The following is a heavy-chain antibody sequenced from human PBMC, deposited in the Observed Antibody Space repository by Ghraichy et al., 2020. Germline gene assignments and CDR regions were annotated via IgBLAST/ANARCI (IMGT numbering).Heavy chain of an antibody. V-gene: IGHV4-38-2*01. J-gene: IGHJ4*02. D-gene: IGHD3-10*01. CDR3: ASGLLWFEYEVG. CDR2: IYHSGST. CDR1: GYSISSGYY. Sequence: SQTLSLTCAVSGYSISSGYYWGWIRQPPGKGLEWIGSIYHSGSTYYNPSLKSRVTISVDTSKNQFSLKLSSVTAADTAVYYCASGLLWFEYEVGWGQGTLVTVSS.